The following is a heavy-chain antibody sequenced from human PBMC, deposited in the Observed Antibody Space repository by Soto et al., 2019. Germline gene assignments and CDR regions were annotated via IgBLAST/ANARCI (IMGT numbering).Heavy chain of an antibody. CDR1: GFTFSSYA. CDR3: ARAGCDGGRCYTLVGLRYGMDV. CDR2: ISYDGSNK. Sequence: QVQLVESGGGVVQPGRSLRLSCAASGFTFSSYAMYWVRQAPGKGLEWVAVISYDGSNKYYADSVKGRFTISRDNSKNTLYVQMNSRRAEDTAVYDCARAGCDGGRCYTLVGLRYGMDVWGQGTTVTVSS. D-gene: IGHD2-15*01. V-gene: IGHV3-30-3*01. J-gene: IGHJ6*02.